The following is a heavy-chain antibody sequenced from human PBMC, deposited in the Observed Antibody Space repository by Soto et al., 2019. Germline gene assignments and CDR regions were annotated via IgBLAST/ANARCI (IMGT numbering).Heavy chain of an antibody. J-gene: IGHJ5*02. CDR3: ARAIVGANAGWLDP. Sequence: SETLCITCTFSIGSISNYYWSWMRQSPGKRLEWIGYIYYSGSTNYNPFLESRVTISVDTSKNQFSLKLSSVTAADTAVYYCARAIVGANAGWLDPWGQGTMVTVSS. CDR1: IGSISNYY. CDR2: IYYSGST. V-gene: IGHV4-59*01. D-gene: IGHD1-26*01.